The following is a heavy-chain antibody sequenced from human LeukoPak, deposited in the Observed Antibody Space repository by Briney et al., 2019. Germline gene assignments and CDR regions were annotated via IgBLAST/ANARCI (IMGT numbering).Heavy chain of an antibody. J-gene: IGHJ6*03. D-gene: IGHD6-25*01. V-gene: IGHV3-48*01. CDR2: IGTSSTTI. CDR1: GFTFSRYT. CDR3: ARFAAGGSYYYYMDV. Sequence: PSGGSLRLSCAASGFTFSRYTMNWVRQPPGKGLEWVSNIGTSSTTIYYADSVKGRFTISRDNAKNSLYLQMNSLRADDTAVYYCARFAAGGSYYYYMDVWGKGTTVTVSS.